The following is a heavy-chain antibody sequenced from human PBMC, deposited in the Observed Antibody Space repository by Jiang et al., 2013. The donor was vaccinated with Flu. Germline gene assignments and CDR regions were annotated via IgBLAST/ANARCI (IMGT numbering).Heavy chain of an antibody. CDR3: ARGGIAVPNWFDP. J-gene: IGHJ5*02. V-gene: IGHV1-69*01. CDR2: ILPLFATT. Sequence: EVKKPGSSVRVSCKASGGTFSSYGISWVRQAPGQGLEWMGGILPLFATTKYTQKFQGRVTITADESTSTAYMALNSLRSEDTAVYYCARGGIAVPNWFDPWGQGTLVTVSS. CDR1: GGTFSSYG. D-gene: IGHD6-19*01.